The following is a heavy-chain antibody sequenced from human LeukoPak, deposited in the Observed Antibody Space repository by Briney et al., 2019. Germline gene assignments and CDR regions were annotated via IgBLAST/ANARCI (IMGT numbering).Heavy chain of an antibody. D-gene: IGHD4-17*01. J-gene: IGHJ5*02. V-gene: IGHV4-34*01. CDR3: ARLPYGGFDP. CDR2: INHTGGT. CDR1: GESFSGYY. Sequence: PSETLSLTCAVYGESFSGYYWSWIRQTPRKGLEWIGEINHTGGTNYNPSLKSRVTISVDTSKNQFSLKLSSVTAADTAVYYCARLPYGGFDPWGQGTLVTVSS.